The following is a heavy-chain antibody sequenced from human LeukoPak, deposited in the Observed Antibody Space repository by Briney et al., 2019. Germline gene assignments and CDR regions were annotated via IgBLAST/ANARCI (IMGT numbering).Heavy chain of an antibody. CDR1: GYTFTGYY. CDR3: ARGMGFRFNIVVVPAAIYYFDY. Sequence: ASVKVSCKASGYTFTGYYMHWVRQAPGQGLEWTGWINPNSGGTNYAQKLQGRVTMTRDTSISTAYMELSRLRSDDTAVYYCARGMGFRFNIVVVPAAIYYFDYWGQGTLVTVSS. V-gene: IGHV1-2*02. J-gene: IGHJ4*02. CDR2: INPNSGGT. D-gene: IGHD2-2*02.